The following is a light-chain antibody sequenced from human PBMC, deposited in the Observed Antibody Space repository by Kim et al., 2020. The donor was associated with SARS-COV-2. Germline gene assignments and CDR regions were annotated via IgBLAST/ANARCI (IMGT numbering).Light chain of an antibody. J-gene: IGLJ1*01. CDR2: GKS. CDR1: SLRTYY. Sequence: ALGQTVSFTCQGDSLRTYYAGLYQQKPGQAPVLVIYGKSNRPSGIPDRFSGSSSGDTASLTITGAQAEDEADYYCNSRDSSGNLYVFGTGTKVTVL. V-gene: IGLV3-19*01. CDR3: NSRDSSGNLYV.